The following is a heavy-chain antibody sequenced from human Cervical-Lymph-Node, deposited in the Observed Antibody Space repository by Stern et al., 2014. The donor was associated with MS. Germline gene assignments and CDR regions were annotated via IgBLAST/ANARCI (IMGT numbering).Heavy chain of an antibody. J-gene: IGHJ4*02. D-gene: IGHD3-16*02. V-gene: IGHV3-9*01. CDR2: VTWDGANV. CDR3: AKDKGGRIWGSYRHVFDD. CDR1: GFKFDDYD. Sequence: EVQLVQSGGDLAQPGRSLRLSCVTSGFKFDDYDMHWVRQAPGKGLDWVASVTWDGANVAYGDSVKGRFTMSRDNAKKSLFLLMDSLRPEDTAVYYCAKDKGGRIWGSYRHVFDDWGQGTLVTVSS.